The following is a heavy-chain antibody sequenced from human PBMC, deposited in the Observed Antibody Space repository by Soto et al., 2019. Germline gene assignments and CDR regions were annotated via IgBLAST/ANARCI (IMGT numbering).Heavy chain of an antibody. J-gene: IGHJ6*02. Sequence: EVQLVESGGGLVQPGRSLRLSCIASGFTFGDYAMSWFRQAPGKGLEWVGFIRSKAYGGTTEYAASVKGRFTISRXDXKSXAYLQMNSLKTEDTAVYYCTRHTNFRHYYYYGMDVWGQGTTVTVSS. CDR2: IRSKAYGGTT. V-gene: IGHV3-49*03. CDR1: GFTFGDYA. CDR3: TRHTNFRHYYYYGMDV. D-gene: IGHD1-7*01.